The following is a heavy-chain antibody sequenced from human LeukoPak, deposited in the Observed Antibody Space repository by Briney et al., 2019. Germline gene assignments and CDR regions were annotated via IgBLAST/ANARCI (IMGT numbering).Heavy chain of an antibody. Sequence: GESLQISSKGSGYSITSYWISCVLQMPAKGLEGMGIIYPGDSDTRYSPSFQGQVTISADKSISTAYLQWSSVKASDTAMYYCARHVAEALMDVWGQGTMVTVSS. V-gene: IGHV5-51*01. J-gene: IGHJ6*02. CDR1: GYSITSYW. CDR3: ARHVAEALMDV. CDR2: IYPGDSDT.